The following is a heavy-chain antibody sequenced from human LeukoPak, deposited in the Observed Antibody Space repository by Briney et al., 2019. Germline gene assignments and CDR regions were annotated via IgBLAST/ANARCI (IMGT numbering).Heavy chain of an antibody. CDR2: IYYSGST. CDR1: GGSISSGDYY. J-gene: IGHJ6*02. Sequence: PSETLSLTCTVSGGSISSGDYYWSWIRQPPGKGLEWIGYIYYSGSTYYNPSLKSRVTISVDTSKNQFSLKLSSVTAADTAVYYCAREDGLSHYHYGMDVWGQGTTVTVSS. D-gene: IGHD5-24*01. V-gene: IGHV4-30-4*01. CDR3: AREDGLSHYHYGMDV.